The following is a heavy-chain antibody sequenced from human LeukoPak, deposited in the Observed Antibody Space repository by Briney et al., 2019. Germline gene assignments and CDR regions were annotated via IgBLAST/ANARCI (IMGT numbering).Heavy chain of an antibody. CDR2: IIPIFGTA. V-gene: IGHV1-69*05. CDR3: ARGEGEQLVRFDY. CDR1: GGTFSSYA. D-gene: IGHD6-6*01. Sequence: ASVKVSCKASGGTFSSYAISWVRQAPGQGLEWMGGIIPIFGTANYAQKFQGRVTITTDESTSTAYMELSSLRSEDMAVYYCARGEGEQLVRFDYWGQGTLVTVSS. J-gene: IGHJ4*02.